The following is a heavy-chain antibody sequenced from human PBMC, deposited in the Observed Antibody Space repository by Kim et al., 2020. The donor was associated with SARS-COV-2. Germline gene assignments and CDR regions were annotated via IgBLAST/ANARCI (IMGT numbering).Heavy chain of an antibody. CDR3: ARGVITTGFDY. J-gene: IGHJ4*02. V-gene: IGHV4-34*01. Sequence: RTNYKPSLKSRLTISIDTSKNHLSLKLTSVTAADTAVYYCARGVITTGFDYWGQGTLVTVSS. CDR2: RT. D-gene: IGHD3-22*01.